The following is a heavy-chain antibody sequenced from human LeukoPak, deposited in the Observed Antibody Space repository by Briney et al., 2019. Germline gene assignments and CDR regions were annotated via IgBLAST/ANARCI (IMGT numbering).Heavy chain of an antibody. CDR2: IYTSGST. Sequence: SETLSLTCTVSGGSISSYYWSWIRQPAGKGLEWIGRIYTSGSTNYNPSLKSRVTMSVDTSKNQFSLKLSSVTAADTAVYYCARDFLGRRIYSSSWYESFDYWGQGTLVTVSS. CDR1: GGSISSYY. V-gene: IGHV4-4*07. J-gene: IGHJ4*02. CDR3: ARDFLGRRIYSSSWYESFDY. D-gene: IGHD6-13*01.